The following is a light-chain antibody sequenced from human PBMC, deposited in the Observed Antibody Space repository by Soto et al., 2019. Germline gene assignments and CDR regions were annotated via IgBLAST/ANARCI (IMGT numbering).Light chain of an antibody. CDR1: QSVGNN. V-gene: IGKV3-15*01. CDR3: QQYNKWPWT. CDR2: GAY. Sequence: EIEMTQSPATLSLSPGERATVSCRASQSVGNNLAWYQQKSGQAPRLLIYGAYTRAAGVPARFSGTGSGTEFTLTISSLQSEDFAVYYCQQYNKWPWTFGQGTKVEI. J-gene: IGKJ1*01.